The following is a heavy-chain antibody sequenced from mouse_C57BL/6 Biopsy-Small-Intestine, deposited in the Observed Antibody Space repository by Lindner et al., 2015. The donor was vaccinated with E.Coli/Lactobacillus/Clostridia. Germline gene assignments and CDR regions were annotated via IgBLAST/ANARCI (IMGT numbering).Heavy chain of an antibody. V-gene: IGHV1-80*01. Sequence: VQLQESGAELVKPGASVKISCKASGYAFSNFWMNWVRQRPGKGLEWIGQIYPGDGDTNYNGKFKGRATLTADKSSSTAYMQLSSLTSEDSAVYFCTRPLLYGSSYGYFDVWGTGTTVTVSS. CDR2: IYPGDGDT. J-gene: IGHJ1*03. D-gene: IGHD1-1*01. CDR1: GYAFSNFW. CDR3: TRPLLYGSSYGYFDV.